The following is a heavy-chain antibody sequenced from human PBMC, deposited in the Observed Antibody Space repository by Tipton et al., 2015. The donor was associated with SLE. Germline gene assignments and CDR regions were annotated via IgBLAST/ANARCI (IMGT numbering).Heavy chain of an antibody. CDR1: GGSISNYY. Sequence: TLSLTCSVSGGSISNYYWSWIRQPPGKGLEWIGYIYSSGDTNYNPSLKSRVTISVDASKKQFSLKVSSVTAADTAVYYCARRRGSSWYEDYFDYWGQGTLVTVSS. CDR3: ARRRGSSWYEDYFDY. CDR2: IYSSGDT. V-gene: IGHV4-4*08. J-gene: IGHJ4*02. D-gene: IGHD6-13*01.